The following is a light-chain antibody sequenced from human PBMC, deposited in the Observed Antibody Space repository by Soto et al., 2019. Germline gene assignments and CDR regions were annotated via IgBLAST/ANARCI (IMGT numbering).Light chain of an antibody. V-gene: IGKV3-15*01. CDR3: QQYNDNWPT. CDR1: QSVDSN. CDR2: GAS. Sequence: IVMTQSPATLSVSPGDGATLSCRASQSVDSNLAWYQHKPGQAPRLLIYGASNRATGFPARFSGSGSGTEFTLTINSLQSEDFAVYYCQQYNDNWPTFGQGTKVDI. J-gene: IGKJ1*01.